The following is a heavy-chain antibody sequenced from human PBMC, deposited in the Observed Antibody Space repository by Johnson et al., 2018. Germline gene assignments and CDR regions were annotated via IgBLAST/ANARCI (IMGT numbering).Heavy chain of an antibody. J-gene: IGHJ1*01. Sequence: VQLVQAGGGLVQPGGCLRLSCEASGFTFTNYAMSWVRQAPGRGMEWVSAITGSGDDTHHADSVKGRFTISRDNSKNTVYLQMNSLSAEDTARYYCARNFDSSGYYPVYWGQGTLVTVSS. D-gene: IGHD3-22*01. CDR2: ITGSGDDT. CDR3: ARNFDSSGYYPVY. CDR1: GFTFTNYA. V-gene: IGHV3-23*04.